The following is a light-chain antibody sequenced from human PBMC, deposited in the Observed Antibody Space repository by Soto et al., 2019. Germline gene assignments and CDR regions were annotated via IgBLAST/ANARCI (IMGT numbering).Light chain of an antibody. CDR2: GAS. CDR1: QTINNN. Sequence: VMTQAPATLSVSPGERATLSCRASQTINNNVAWYQLKDGQVPRLVIYGASTRDTDIPARFSGSGSGTEFTLTISSLQSEDFAEYNCQQYNNSPQTFAKGNKVDI. J-gene: IGKJ1*01. V-gene: IGKV3-15*01. CDR3: QQYNNSPQT.